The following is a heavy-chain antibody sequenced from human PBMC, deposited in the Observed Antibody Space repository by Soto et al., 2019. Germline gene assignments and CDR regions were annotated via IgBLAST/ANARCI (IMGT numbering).Heavy chain of an antibody. Sequence: PSETLSLTCAVYGGSFSGYYWSWIRQPPGKGLEWIGEINHSGSTNYNPSLKSRVTISVDTSKNQFSLKLSSVTAADTAVYYCARGVIGSWYLGNFDYWGQGTLVTVSS. J-gene: IGHJ4*02. CDR3: ARGVIGSWYLGNFDY. V-gene: IGHV4-34*01. D-gene: IGHD6-13*01. CDR2: INHSGST. CDR1: GGSFSGYY.